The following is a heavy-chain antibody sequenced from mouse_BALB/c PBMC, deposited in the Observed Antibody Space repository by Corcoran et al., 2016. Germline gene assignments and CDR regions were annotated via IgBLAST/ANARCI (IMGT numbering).Heavy chain of an antibody. J-gene: IGHJ3*01. CDR1: GYSFTSYY. D-gene: IGHD2-1*01. CDR3: ARDGNYKAWFAY. Sequence: QVQLQQSGPELVKPGASVKISCKASGYSFTSYYIHWVKQRPGQGLEWIGWIFPGSGNTKYNEKFKGKATLTADTSSSTAYMQLSSLTSEDSAVYFCARDGNYKAWFAYWGQGTLVTVSA. V-gene: IGHV1-66*01. CDR2: IFPGSGNT.